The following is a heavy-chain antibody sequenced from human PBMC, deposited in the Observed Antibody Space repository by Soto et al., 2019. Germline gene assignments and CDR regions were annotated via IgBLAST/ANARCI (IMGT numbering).Heavy chain of an antibody. CDR3: ARVKTYYDFWSGYPYTPYYFDY. J-gene: IGHJ4*02. D-gene: IGHD3-3*01. CDR2: IYYSEST. Sequence: SETLSLTCTVSGGSISSYYWSWIRQPPGKGLEWIGYIYYSESTNYNPSLKSRVTISVDTSKNQFSLKLSSVTAADTAVYYCARVKTYYDFWSGYPYTPYYFDYWGQGTLVTVSS. CDR1: GGSISSYY. V-gene: IGHV4-59*01.